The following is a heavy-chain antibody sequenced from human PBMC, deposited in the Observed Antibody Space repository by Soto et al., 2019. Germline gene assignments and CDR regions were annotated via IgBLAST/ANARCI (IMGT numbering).Heavy chain of an antibody. CDR3: ATGERYGDYYFDS. J-gene: IGHJ4*02. CDR2: MYLSGNT. Sequence: QVQLQESGPGLVKPSQTLSLSCTVSGGSISRSGSYWTWIRQHPGKGLEWIGFMYLSGNTHYNPSLRSRATISGDTSKNQFSLNLSYVTAADTAVYYCATGERYGDYYFDSWGQGTLVTVSS. CDR1: GGSISRSGSY. D-gene: IGHD4-17*01. V-gene: IGHV4-31*03.